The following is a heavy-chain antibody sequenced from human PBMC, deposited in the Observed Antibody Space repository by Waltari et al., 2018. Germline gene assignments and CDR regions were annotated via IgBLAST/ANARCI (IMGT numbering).Heavy chain of an antibody. CDR2: FDPENGEA. D-gene: IGHD5-12*01. J-gene: IGHJ6*02. V-gene: IGHV1-24*01. CDR3: ATDRRDGYNVQYSYGLDV. Sequence: QVQLVQSGAEVKKPGASVKVSCKLSGYTLTNLSMHWVRQAPGKGLEWMEHFDPENGEAIYAQNFQGRVIMTVDTSTDTGYMEVSSLRFDDTAVYFCATDRRDGYNVQYSYGLDVWGQGTTVTVSS. CDR1: GYTLTNLS.